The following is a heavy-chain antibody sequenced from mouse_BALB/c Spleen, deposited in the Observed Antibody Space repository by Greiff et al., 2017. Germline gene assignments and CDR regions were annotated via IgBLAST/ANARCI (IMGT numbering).Heavy chain of an antibody. CDR1: GFTFTDYY. CDR3: ARVFNRAMDY. J-gene: IGHJ4*01. Sequence: EVQVVESGGGLVQPGGSLRLSCATSGFTFTDYYMSWVRQPPGKALEWLGFIRNKANGYTTEYSASVKGRFTISRDNSQSILYLQMNTLRAEDSATYYCARVFNRAMDYWGQGTSVTVSS. CDR2: IRNKANGYTT. V-gene: IGHV7-3*02.